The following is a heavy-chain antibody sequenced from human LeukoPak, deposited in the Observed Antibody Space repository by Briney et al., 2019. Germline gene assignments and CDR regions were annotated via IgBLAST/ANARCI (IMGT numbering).Heavy chain of an antibody. J-gene: IGHJ4*02. Sequence: GGSLRLSCVASGFSFSDSVIHWVRQAPGKGLEWVAVISHDVKTTYYADSAKGRFTISRDNSKNTLYLQMNSLRAEDTAVYYCANGPKAIQLTYWGQGTLVTVSS. CDR2: ISHDVKTT. CDR3: ANGPKAIQLTY. V-gene: IGHV3-30*04. CDR1: GFSFSDSV. D-gene: IGHD5-18*01.